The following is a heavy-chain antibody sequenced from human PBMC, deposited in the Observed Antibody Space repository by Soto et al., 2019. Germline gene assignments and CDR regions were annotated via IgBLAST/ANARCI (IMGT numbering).Heavy chain of an antibody. CDR1: GGSFSGYY. D-gene: IGHD3-3*01. CDR2: VKHSGNI. J-gene: IGHJ3*01. CDR3: ARGSHFDFSSGYADSFDV. V-gene: IGHV4-34*01. Sequence: QVQLQQWGAGLLEPSETLSLTCAVYGGSFSGYYWGWFRQPPGKGLEWIGEVKHSGNINYNPSLKTRLTVSVDTSKNQFSLKLSSMTAADTAMYYCARGSHFDFSSGYADSFDVWGQGTMVTVSS.